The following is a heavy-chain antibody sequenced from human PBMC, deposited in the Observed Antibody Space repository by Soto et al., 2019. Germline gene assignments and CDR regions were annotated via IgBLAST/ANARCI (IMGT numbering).Heavy chain of an antibody. V-gene: IGHV4-59*01. CDR2: IYYSGST. CDR3: ARVGGLVARTFDY. CDR1: GGSISDFY. Sequence: PSETLSLTCTVSGGSISDFYWSWIRQPPGKGLEWIGYIYYSGSTNYNPSLKSRVTISVDTSKNQFSLNLRSMSPADTAVYYCARVGGLVARTFDYWGPGTLVTVSS. D-gene: IGHD6-6*01. J-gene: IGHJ4*02.